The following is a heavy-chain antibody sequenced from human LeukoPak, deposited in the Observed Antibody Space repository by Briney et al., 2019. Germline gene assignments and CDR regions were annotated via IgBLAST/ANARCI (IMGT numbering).Heavy chain of an antibody. CDR3: ARGTGYYDSSGYDNWFDP. Sequence: SETLSLTCTVSGGSISSYYWSWIRQPPGKGLEWIGYIYYSGSTNYNPSLKSRVTTSVDTSKNQFSLKLSSVTAADTAVYYCARGTGYYDSSGYDNWFDPWGQGTLVTVSS. CDR2: IYYSGST. V-gene: IGHV4-59*01. D-gene: IGHD3-22*01. CDR1: GGSISSYY. J-gene: IGHJ5*02.